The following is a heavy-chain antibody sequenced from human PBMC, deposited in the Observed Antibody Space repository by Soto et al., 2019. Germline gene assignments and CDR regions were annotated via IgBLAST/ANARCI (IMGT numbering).Heavy chain of an antibody. V-gene: IGHV4-59*08. D-gene: IGHD6-6*01. J-gene: IGHJ4*02. CDR2: IYYSGST. CDR3: ASYSSIAARTIGFDD. CDR1: GGSISSYY. Sequence: SETLSLTCTVSGGSISSYYWSWIRQPPGKGLEWIGYIYYSGSTNYNPSLKSRVTISVDTSKNQFSLKLSSVTAADTAAYYCASYSSIAARTIGFDDWGQGTLVTVSS.